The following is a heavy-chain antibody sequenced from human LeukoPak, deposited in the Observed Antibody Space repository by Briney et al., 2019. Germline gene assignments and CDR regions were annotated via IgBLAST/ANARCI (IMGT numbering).Heavy chain of an antibody. J-gene: IGHJ4*02. Sequence: PSETLSLTCTVSGGSISSSSYYWSLIRQPPGKGLEWIGEINHLGRTNYNPSLKTRVTISVDTSKSQISLRLSSVTAADTAVYYCARGSSSAYYPIDYWGQGTLVTVSS. CDR3: ARGSSSAYYPIDY. V-gene: IGHV4-39*07. D-gene: IGHD3-22*01. CDR2: INHLGRT. CDR1: GGSISSSSYY.